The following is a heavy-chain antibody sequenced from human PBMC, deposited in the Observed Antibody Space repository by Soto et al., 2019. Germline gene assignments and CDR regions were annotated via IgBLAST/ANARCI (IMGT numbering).Heavy chain of an antibody. CDR3: AREGVIAVAGTGNWIDP. J-gene: IGHJ5*02. V-gene: IGHV4-59*01. CDR2: IYYSGST. CDR1: GGSISSYY. Sequence: SETLSLTCTVSGGSISSYYWSWIRQPPGKGLEWIGYIYYSGSTNYNPSLKSRVTISVDTSKNQFSLKLSSVTAADTAVYYCAREGVIAVAGTGNWIDPWGQGTLVTVSS. D-gene: IGHD6-19*01.